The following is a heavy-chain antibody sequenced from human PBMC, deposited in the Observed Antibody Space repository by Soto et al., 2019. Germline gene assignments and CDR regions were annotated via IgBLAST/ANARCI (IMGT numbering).Heavy chain of an antibody. D-gene: IGHD2-2*01. V-gene: IGHV3-74*01. CDR2: INSDASHT. CDR3: VRDGHCLTTSCYGNWFDP. Sequence: EVLLVESGGGLVQPGGSLRLSCAASGFTFSTYWMHWIRQVPGKGLEWVSRINSDASHTYYADSVKGPFTISRDNAKNTLHLEMHSLRAEDTAVYYCVRDGHCLTTSCYGNWFDPWGQGTLVTVSS. J-gene: IGHJ5*02. CDR1: GFTFSTYW.